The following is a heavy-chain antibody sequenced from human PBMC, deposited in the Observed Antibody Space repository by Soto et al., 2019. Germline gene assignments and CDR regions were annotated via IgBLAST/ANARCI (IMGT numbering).Heavy chain of an antibody. V-gene: IGHV1-69*13. CDR3: AKVPAAITYYYYGMDV. CDR1: GGTFSSYA. Sequence: SVKVSCKASGGTFSSYAISWVRQAPGQGLEWMGGIIPIFGTANYAQKFQGRVTITADESTSTAYMELSSLRSEDTAVYYCAKVPAAITYYYYGMDVWGQGTTVTVYS. J-gene: IGHJ6*02. D-gene: IGHD2-2*01. CDR2: IIPIFGTA.